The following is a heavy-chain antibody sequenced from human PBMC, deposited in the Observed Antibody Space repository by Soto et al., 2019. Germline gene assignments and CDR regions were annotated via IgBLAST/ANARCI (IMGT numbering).Heavy chain of an antibody. D-gene: IGHD3-22*01. Sequence: SETLSLTCTVSGGSISSYYWSWIRQHPGKGLEWIGYIYYSGSTYYNPSLKSRVTISVDTSKNQFSLKLSSVTAADTAVYYCARDYDSSGYDAFDIWGQGTMVTVSS. J-gene: IGHJ3*02. V-gene: IGHV4-59*06. CDR1: GGSISSYY. CDR2: IYYSGST. CDR3: ARDYDSSGYDAFDI.